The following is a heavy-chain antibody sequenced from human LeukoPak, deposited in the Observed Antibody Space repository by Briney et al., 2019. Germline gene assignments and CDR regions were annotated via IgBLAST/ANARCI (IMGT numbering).Heavy chain of an antibody. D-gene: IGHD3-16*01. CDR1: GFTFSNAW. V-gene: IGHV3-15*01. J-gene: IGHJ6*02. Sequence: GGSLRLSCAASGFTFSNAWMSWVRQAPGKGLEWVGRIKSKTDGGTTDYAAPVKGRFTISRDDSKNTLYLQMNSLKTEDTAVYYCTTLPFVLGGYYGMDVWGQGTTVTVSS. CDR3: TTLPFVLGGYYGMDV. CDR2: IKSKTDGGTT.